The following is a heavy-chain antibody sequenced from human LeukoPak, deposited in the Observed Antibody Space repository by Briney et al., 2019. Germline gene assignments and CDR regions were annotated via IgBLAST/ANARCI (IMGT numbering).Heavy chain of an antibody. CDR3: ATASKAVAAHYYYYYMDV. CDR1: GYTFIGYY. D-gene: IGHD6-19*01. J-gene: IGHJ6*03. CDR2: INPNSGGT. Sequence: ASVKVSCKASGYTFIGYYMHWVRQAPGQGLEWMGWINPNSGGTNYAQKFQGRVTMTRDTSISTAYMELSRLRSDDTAVYYCATASKAVAAHYYYYYMDVWGKGTTVTVSS. V-gene: IGHV1-2*02.